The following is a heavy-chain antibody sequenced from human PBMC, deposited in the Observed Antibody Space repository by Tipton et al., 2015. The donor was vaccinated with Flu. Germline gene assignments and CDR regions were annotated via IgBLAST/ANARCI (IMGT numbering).Heavy chain of an antibody. CDR3: ARESSGSLFDY. D-gene: IGHD3-22*01. Sequence: SLRLSCTASGFSFSGVGINGVRQAPGKGLEWVSYISGNGNTIHYADSVKGRSTISRDNAKNSLFLQMNSLRAEDTAVYYCARESSGSLFDYWGQGTLVTVSS. J-gene: IGHJ4*02. CDR1: GFSFSGVG. CDR2: ISGNGNTI. V-gene: IGHV3-48*03.